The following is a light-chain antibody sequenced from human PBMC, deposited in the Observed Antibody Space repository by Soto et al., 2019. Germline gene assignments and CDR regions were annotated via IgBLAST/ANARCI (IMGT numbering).Light chain of an antibody. J-gene: IGKJ2*01. CDR2: DAS. CDR3: QQYNDYPYT. CDR1: QTADKW. Sequence: DIPVTQSPSTLSASVGDRVIIACRASQTADKWVAWYQQKPGKAPNVLSYDASRLESGVPSRFSGSGSGTLFTLTIINLQADDFATYYCQQYNDYPYTFGQGTKVEI. V-gene: IGKV1-5*01.